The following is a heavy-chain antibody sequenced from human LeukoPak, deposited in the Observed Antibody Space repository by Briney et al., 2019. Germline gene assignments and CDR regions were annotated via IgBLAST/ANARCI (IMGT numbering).Heavy chain of an antibody. CDR2: INHSGST. CDR1: GFTFSDYY. V-gene: IGHV4-34*01. CDR3: ARVGYSSSSVWRPTHWAG. J-gene: IGHJ4*02. D-gene: IGHD6-6*01. Sequence: GSLRLSCAASGFTFSDYYMSWIRQPPGKGLEWIGEINHSGSTNYNPSLKSRVTISVDASKNQFSLKLSSVTAADTAVYYCARVGYSSSSVWRPTHWAGWGQGTLVTVSS.